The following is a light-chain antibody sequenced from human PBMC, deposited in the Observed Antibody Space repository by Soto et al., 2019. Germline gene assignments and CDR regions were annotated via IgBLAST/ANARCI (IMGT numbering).Light chain of an antibody. V-gene: IGLV2-8*01. CDR1: SSDVGGYND. CDR2: EVS. Sequence: QSVLTPPPSASGSPGQSVTISCTGTSSDVGGYNDVSWYQQHPGKAPKLIIYEVSKRPSGVPDRFSGSKSGNTASLTVSGLQAEDEADYYCSSFAGRTPYVFGTGTKVTVL. CDR3: SSFAGRTPYV. J-gene: IGLJ1*01.